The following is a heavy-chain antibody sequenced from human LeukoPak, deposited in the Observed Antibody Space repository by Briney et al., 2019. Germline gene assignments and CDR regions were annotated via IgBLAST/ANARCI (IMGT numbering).Heavy chain of an antibody. D-gene: IGHD5-24*01. CDR2: ISRSGSTI. V-gene: IGHV3-48*03. Sequence: GGSLRLSCAASGFTFNTYEMNWVRQAPEKRLEWLSYISRSGSTIYYADSVKGRFTVSRDNAKNSLYLQMNTLRAEDTAVYYCARDGYNSFDCWGQGTLVTVSS. CDR3: ARDGYNSFDC. CDR1: GFTFNTYE. J-gene: IGHJ4*02.